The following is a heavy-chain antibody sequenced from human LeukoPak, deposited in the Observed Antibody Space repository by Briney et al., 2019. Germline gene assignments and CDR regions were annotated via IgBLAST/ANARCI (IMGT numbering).Heavy chain of an antibody. J-gene: IGHJ4*02. CDR3: ARQPGYSSSWYDY. Sequence: SETLSLTCTVSGGSISSYYWSWIRQPPGKGLEWIGYIYYSGSTNYNPSLKSRVTISVDTSKNQYSLKLSSVTAADTAVYYCARQPGYSSSWYDYWGQGTLVTVSS. D-gene: IGHD6-13*01. V-gene: IGHV4-59*08. CDR1: GGSISSYY. CDR2: IYYSGST.